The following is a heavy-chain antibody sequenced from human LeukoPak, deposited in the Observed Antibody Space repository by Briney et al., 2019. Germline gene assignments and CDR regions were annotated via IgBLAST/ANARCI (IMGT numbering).Heavy chain of an antibody. V-gene: IGHV3-7*01. D-gene: IGHD6-19*01. CDR1: GFTFSSYW. Sequence: GGSLRLSCAASGFTFSSYWMSWVRQAPGKGLEWVANIKQDGSEKYYVDSVKGRFTISRDNAKNSLYLQMNSLRAEDTAVYYCAKDLSGWPYDYWGQGTLVTVSS. CDR3: AKDLSGWPYDY. CDR2: IKQDGSEK. J-gene: IGHJ4*02.